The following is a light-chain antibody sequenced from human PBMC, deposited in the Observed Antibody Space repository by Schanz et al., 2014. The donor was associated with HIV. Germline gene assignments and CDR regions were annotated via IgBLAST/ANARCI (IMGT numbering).Light chain of an antibody. Sequence: QSALTQPPSASGSPGQSVTISCTGTSSDVGGYNYVSWYQQHPGKAPKLMIYEVSERPSGVPDRFSGSKSGTSASLVISGLQSEDEADYYCCSHAGSSTWVFGGGTKLTVL. CDR2: EVS. V-gene: IGLV2-8*01. CDR1: SSDVGGYNY. CDR3: CSHAGSSTWV. J-gene: IGLJ2*01.